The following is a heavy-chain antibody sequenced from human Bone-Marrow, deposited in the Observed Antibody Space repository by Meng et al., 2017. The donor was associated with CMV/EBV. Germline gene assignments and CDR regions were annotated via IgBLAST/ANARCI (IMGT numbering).Heavy chain of an antibody. CDR1: GYTFTGYY. J-gene: IGHJ4*02. D-gene: IGHD3-10*01. CDR2: INPNRGGT. V-gene: IGHV1-2*02. Sequence: ASVKVSCKASGYTFTGYYMHWVRQAPGQGLEWMGWINPNRGGTNYAQKFQGRVTMTRDTSISTAYMELSRLRSDDTAVYYCARALIRGVRIDYWGQGTLVTVSS. CDR3: ARALIRGVRIDY.